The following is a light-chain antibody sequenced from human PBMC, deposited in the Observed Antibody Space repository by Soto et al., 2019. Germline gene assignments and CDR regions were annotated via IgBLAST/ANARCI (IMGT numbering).Light chain of an antibody. CDR3: QHFGSSRYT. Sequence: DIVLTQAPGTLSLSPGESATLSCRASQSVTSNYLAWYQQKPGQAPRLLINGISSRATGIPERFSGSGSGTDFTLTISRLEPEDFAVYYCQHFGSSRYTFGQGTKMEIK. J-gene: IGKJ2*01. V-gene: IGKV3-20*01. CDR1: QSVTSNY. CDR2: GIS.